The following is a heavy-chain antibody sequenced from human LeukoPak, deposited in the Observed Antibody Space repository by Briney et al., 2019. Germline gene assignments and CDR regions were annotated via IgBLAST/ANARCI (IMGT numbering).Heavy chain of an antibody. J-gene: IGHJ6*02. CDR2: VMQDGSAK. D-gene: IGHD2-2*01. CDR3: ARDCSSTSCYPQFYYGLDV. CDR1: GFTFRSYL. V-gene: IGHV3-7*04. Sequence: GGSLRLSCAASGFTFRSYLMSWVHQAPGKGLEWVAKVMQDGSAKYYVDSVKGRFTISRDNAKNSLYLQMNSLRAEDTAVYYCARDCSSTSCYPQFYYGLDVWGQGTTVTVSS.